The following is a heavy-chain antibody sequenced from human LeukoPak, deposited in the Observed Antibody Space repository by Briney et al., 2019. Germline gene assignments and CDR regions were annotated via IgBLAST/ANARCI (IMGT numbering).Heavy chain of an antibody. Sequence: PSETLSLTCTVSGGSISSSSYDWGCIRQPPGKGLECIGSIYYSGSTYYNPSLKSRVTISVDTSKNQFSLKLSSVTAADTAVYYCARDMGYCSGGSCYPNDAFDIWGQRTMVTVSS. D-gene: IGHD2-15*01. J-gene: IGHJ3*02. CDR1: GGSISSSSYD. CDR2: IYYSGST. V-gene: IGHV4-39*07. CDR3: ARDMGYCSGGSCYPNDAFDI.